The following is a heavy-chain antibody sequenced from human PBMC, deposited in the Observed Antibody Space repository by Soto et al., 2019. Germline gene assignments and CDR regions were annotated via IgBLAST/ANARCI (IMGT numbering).Heavy chain of an antibody. D-gene: IGHD3-22*01. Sequence: PXGALKISCKGCGYRFTSYGIGWVRQMPGKGLEWMGIIYPGDSDTRYSPSFQGQVTISADKSISTAYLQWSSLKASDTAMYYCARHHHYDSSHDAFDIWGQGTMVTASS. J-gene: IGHJ3*02. CDR3: ARHHHYDSSHDAFDI. CDR1: GYRFTSYG. V-gene: IGHV5-51*01. CDR2: IYPGDSDT.